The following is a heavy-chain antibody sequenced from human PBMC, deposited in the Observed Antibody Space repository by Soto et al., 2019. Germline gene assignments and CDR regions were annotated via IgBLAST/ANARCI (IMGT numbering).Heavy chain of an antibody. CDR2: FDPEDGET. CDR3: ATDLALIHCSSTSCYGVGTNGDFDY. J-gene: IGHJ4*02. D-gene: IGHD2-2*01. V-gene: IGHV1-24*01. Sequence: ASVKVSCKVSGYTLTELSMHWVRQAPGKGLEWMGGFDPEDGETIYAQKFQGRVTMTEDTSTDTAYMELSSLRSEDTAVYYCATDLALIHCSSTSCYGVGTNGDFDYWGQGTLVTVSS. CDR1: GYTLTELS.